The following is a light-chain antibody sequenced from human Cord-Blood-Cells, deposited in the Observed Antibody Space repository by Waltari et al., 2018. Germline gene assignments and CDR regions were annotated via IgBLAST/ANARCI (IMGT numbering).Light chain of an antibody. J-gene: IGKJ1*01. CDR2: WAS. Sequence: DTVMTQSPDSLAVSLGERATINCKSSQSVLYSSNNKNYLAWYQQKPGQPPKLLIYWASTRESGVPDRFSGSGSGTDFTPTISSLQAEDVAVYYCQQYYSTPLTFGQGTKVEIK. V-gene: IGKV4-1*01. CDR3: QQYYSTPLT. CDR1: QSVLYSSNNKNY.